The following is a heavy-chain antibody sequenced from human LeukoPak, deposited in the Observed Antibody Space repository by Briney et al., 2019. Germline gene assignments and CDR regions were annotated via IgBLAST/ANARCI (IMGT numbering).Heavy chain of an antibody. V-gene: IGHV3-23*01. CDR3: ASQVGDYGDYYFDY. Sequence: PGGSLRLSCAASGFTFSSYAMSWVRQAPGKGLEWVSAISGSGGSTYYADSVKGRFTISRDNSKSTLYLQMNSLRAEDTAVYYCASQVGDYGDYYFDYWGQGTLVTVSS. J-gene: IGHJ4*02. D-gene: IGHD4-17*01. CDR2: ISGSGGST. CDR1: GFTFSSYA.